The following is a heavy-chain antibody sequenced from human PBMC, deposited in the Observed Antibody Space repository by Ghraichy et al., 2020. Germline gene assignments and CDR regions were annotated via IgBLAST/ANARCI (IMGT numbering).Heavy chain of an antibody. J-gene: IGHJ4*02. CDR1: EFTFRGAW. V-gene: IGHV3-7*03. CDR3: TTHGYSFGYCFDH. D-gene: IGHD5-18*01. Sequence: GGSLRLSCAASEFTFRGAWMTWVRQAPGKGLEWVASINKDGNERRYVDSVRGRFTISRDNVKNSLYLQMNSLIAEDTAVYYCTTHGYSFGYCFDHWGQGTLITVSS. CDR2: INKDGNER.